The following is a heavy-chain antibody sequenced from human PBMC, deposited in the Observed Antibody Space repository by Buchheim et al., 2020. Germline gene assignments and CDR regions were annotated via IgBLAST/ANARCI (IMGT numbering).Heavy chain of an antibody. Sequence: QVQLVESGGGLVKPGGSLRLSCAASGFTFSDYYMSWIRQAPGKGLEWVSYISSSGSTIYYADSVKGRFTISRDNAKNSLYLQINSLRAEDTAVYYCARDVRYSSSSSWDHYYGMDVWGQGTT. CDR2: ISSSGSTI. V-gene: IGHV3-11*01. J-gene: IGHJ6*02. CDR1: GFTFSDYY. D-gene: IGHD6-6*01. CDR3: ARDVRYSSSSSWDHYYGMDV.